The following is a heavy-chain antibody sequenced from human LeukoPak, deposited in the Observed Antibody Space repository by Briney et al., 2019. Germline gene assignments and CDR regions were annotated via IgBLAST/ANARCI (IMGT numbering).Heavy chain of an antibody. CDR3: ARGDLAARMGC. V-gene: IGHV4-34*01. CDR2: INPGGST. Sequence: SETLSLTCAVYGGSFSGYFWTWIRQPPGKGLEWIGEINPGGSTNYNPSLKSRVTISIDTSKNQFSLKLSSVTAADTAVYYCARGDLAARMGCWGQGTLVTVSS. CDR1: GGSFSGYF. J-gene: IGHJ4*02. D-gene: IGHD6-6*01.